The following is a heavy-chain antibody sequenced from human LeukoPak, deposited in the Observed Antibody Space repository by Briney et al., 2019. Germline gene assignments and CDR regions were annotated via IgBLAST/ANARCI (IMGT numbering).Heavy chain of an antibody. CDR1: GFTFSSYG. CDR3: AKDLEPSVVVPAASEY. Sequence: GSLRLSCAASGFTFSSYGMHWARQAPGKGLEGVAFIRYDGSNKYYADSVKGRFTISRDNSKNTLYLQMNSLRAEDTAVYYCAKDLEPSVVVPAASEYWGQGTLVTVSS. J-gene: IGHJ4*02. D-gene: IGHD2-2*01. CDR2: IRYDGSNK. V-gene: IGHV3-30*02.